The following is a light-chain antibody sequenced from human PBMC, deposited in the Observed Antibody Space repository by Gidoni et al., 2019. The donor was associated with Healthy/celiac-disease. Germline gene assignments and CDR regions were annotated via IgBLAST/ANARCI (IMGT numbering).Light chain of an antibody. V-gene: IGKV3-11*01. CDR3: QQRSNWPPYT. CDR2: DAS. Sequence: EIVLTQSPATLSLSPGERATLSCRASQSVSSYLAWYQQKPGQAPRLLIYDASNRATGIPARFSGSESGTDFTLTISSLEPEDLAVYVCQQRSNWPPYTFGQGTKLEIK. CDR1: QSVSSY. J-gene: IGKJ2*01.